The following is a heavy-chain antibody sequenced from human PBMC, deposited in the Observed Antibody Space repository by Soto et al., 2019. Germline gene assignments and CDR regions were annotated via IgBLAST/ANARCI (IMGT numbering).Heavy chain of an antibody. CDR3: ARYSYGLFDY. D-gene: IGHD5-18*01. V-gene: IGHV4-59*01. CDR2: IYYSGST. CDR1: GGSISSYY. Sequence: LSLTCTVSGGSISSYYWIWIRQPPGKVLEWIGYIYYSGSTNYNPSLKSRVTISVDTSKNQFSLKLSSVTAADTAVYYCARYSYGLFDYWGQGTLVTVSS. J-gene: IGHJ4*02.